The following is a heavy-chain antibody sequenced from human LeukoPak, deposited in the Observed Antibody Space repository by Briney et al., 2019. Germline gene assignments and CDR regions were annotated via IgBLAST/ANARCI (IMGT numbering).Heavy chain of an antibody. J-gene: IGHJ4*02. CDR3: ASFGYYYDSSGYYSADY. CDR2: IYYSGTT. D-gene: IGHD3-22*01. CDR1: GGSISNYY. V-gene: IGHV4-59*12. Sequence: SETLSLTCTVSGGSISNYYWNWIRQPPGKGLEWIGYIYYSGTTNYNPSLKSRVTMSVDTSKNQFSLKLSSVTAADTAVYYCASFGYYYDSSGYYSADYWGQGTLVTVSS.